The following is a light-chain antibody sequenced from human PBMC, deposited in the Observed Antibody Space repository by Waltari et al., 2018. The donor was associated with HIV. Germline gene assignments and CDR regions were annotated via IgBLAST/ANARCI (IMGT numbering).Light chain of an antibody. CDR1: SADIGGYNY. CDR2: EVN. J-gene: IGLJ2*01. Sequence: QSALTQPPSASGSLGQSVTISCSGTSADIGGYNYVFWYQQYPAKAPKLLIYEVNKRPSGVPDRFSGSKSLNTASLTVSGLQAEDEAHYFCSSFAGSNTVVFGGGTKLTVL. CDR3: SSFAGSNTVV. V-gene: IGLV2-8*01.